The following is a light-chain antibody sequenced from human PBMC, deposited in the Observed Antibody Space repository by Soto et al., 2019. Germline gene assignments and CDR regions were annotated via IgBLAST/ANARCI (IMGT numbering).Light chain of an antibody. CDR1: SSDVGDYNH. CDR2: EVS. Sequence: QSVLTQPPSASGSPGQSVTISCTGTSSDVGDYNHVSWYQQHPGKAPKLMIYEVSNRPSGVPDRFSGSKSGNTASLPVSGLPAEDEADYYCSSCAGSNSLYVFGTGTKLTVL. V-gene: IGLV2-8*01. J-gene: IGLJ1*01. CDR3: SSCAGSNSLYV.